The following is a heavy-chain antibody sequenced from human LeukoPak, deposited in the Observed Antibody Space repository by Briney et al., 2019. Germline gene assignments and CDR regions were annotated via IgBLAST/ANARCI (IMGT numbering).Heavy chain of an antibody. J-gene: IGHJ4*02. CDR3: ARDTWALKRGYSYGYVGYFDY. Sequence: GGSLRLSCAASGFTFSSYAMHWVRQAPGKGLEWVAVISHDGSNKYYADSVKGRFTISRDNFKNTLYLQMNSLRAEDTAVYYCARDTWALKRGYSYGYVGYFDYWGQGTLVTVSS. CDR2: ISHDGSNK. D-gene: IGHD5-18*01. V-gene: IGHV3-30-3*01. CDR1: GFTFSSYA.